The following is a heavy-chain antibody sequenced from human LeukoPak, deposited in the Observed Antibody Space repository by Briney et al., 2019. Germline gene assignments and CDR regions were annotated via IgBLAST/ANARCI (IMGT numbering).Heavy chain of an antibody. CDR1: GYTFTSNY. CDR2: IYPRDGST. D-gene: IGHD2-21*02. J-gene: IGHJ1*01. V-gene: IGHV1-46*01. Sequence: AASVKVSCKASGYTFTSNYIHWVRQAPGQGLEWMGMIYPRDGSTSYAQKFQGRVTVTRDTSTSTVHMELSGLRSEDTAVYYCASFEPVTAIPAEYFQHWGQGTLVTVSS. CDR3: ASFEPVTAIPAEYFQH.